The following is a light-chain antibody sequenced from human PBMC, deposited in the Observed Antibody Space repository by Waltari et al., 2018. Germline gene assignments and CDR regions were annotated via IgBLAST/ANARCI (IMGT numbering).Light chain of an antibody. CDR3: SSYTTTSSWV. CDR1: SGDIGNYKF. CDR2: DVS. V-gene: IGLV2-14*01. Sequence: QSALTQPASVSGSPGQSITISCTGTSGDIGNYKFVSWYQQEPGRAPNLIVYDVSQRPSVVSNRFSGSKSGNTASLTISGVQAEDEADYYCSSYTTTSSWVFGGGTKLTVL. J-gene: IGLJ3*02.